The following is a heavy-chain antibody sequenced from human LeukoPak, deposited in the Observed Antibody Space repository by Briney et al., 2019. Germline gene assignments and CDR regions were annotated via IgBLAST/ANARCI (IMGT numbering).Heavy chain of an antibody. Sequence: ASLRVSSMPSVYTFTSYGLSWVPPAPGQGGEWMGWISTYREKTNYVQRLQGRVTITTDTFTSTAYLELRSLTSDDTAVYYCARDHCSGGNCNAYYDLWVQGALVTVSS. CDR3: ARDHCSGGNCNAYYDL. D-gene: IGHD2-15*01. J-gene: IGHJ4*02. CDR1: VYTFTSYG. CDR2: ISTYREKT. V-gene: IGHV1-18*01.